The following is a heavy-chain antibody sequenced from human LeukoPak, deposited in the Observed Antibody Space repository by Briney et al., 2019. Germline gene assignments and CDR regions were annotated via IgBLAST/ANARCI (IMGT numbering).Heavy chain of an antibody. J-gene: IGHJ4*02. V-gene: IGHV1-69*04. D-gene: IGHD2-2*02. Sequence: ASVKVSCKASGGTFSNYAISWVRQAPGQGLEWMGRIIPIFGIANYAQKFQGRVTITADKSTSTAYMELSSLRSEDTAVYYCAINIPPAHCSSTSCYTGDYWGQGTLVTVSS. CDR3: AINIPPAHCSSTSCYTGDY. CDR1: GGTFSNYA. CDR2: IIPIFGIA.